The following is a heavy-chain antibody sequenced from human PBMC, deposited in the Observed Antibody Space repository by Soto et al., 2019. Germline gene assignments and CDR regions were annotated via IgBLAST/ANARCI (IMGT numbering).Heavy chain of an antibody. CDR1: GYTFTSYG. D-gene: IGHD3-9*01. J-gene: IGHJ5*02. V-gene: IGHV1-18*01. CDR3: ARDSYYDILTGFRFGKNWFDP. Sequence: ASVKVSCKASGYTFTSYGISWVRQAPGQGLEWMGWISAYNGNTNYAQKNQGRVNMTTDTSTSTAYMELRSLRSDDTAVYYCARDSYYDILTGFRFGKNWFDPWGQGTLVTVSS. CDR2: ISAYNGNT.